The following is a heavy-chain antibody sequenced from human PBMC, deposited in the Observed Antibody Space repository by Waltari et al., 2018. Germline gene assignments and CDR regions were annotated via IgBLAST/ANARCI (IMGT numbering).Heavy chain of an antibody. CDR1: GFTFSSYD. J-gene: IGHJ3*02. V-gene: IGHV3-13*01. CDR3: ARERDGYNDDAFDI. CDR2: IGTAGDT. D-gene: IGHD5-12*01. Sequence: EVQLVESGGGLVQPGGSLRLSCAASGFTFSSYDMHWVRQATGKGLEWVSAIGTAGDTYYPGSVKGRFTISRENAKNSLYLQMNSLRAGDTAVYYCARERDGYNDDAFDIWGQGTMVTVSS.